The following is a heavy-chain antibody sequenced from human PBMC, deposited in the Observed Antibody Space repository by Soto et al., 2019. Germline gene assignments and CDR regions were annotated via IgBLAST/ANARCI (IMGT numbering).Heavy chain of an antibody. CDR1: GYTFTSYG. D-gene: IGHD2-2*01. CDR3: ARGGPIVVVPAAPPDYYMDV. V-gene: IGHV1-18*01. Sequence: ASVKVSCKASGYTFTSYGISWVRQAPGQGLEWMGWISAYNGNTNYAQKFQGWVTMTRDTSISTAYMELSRLRSDDTAVYYCARGGPIVVVPAAPPDYYMDVWGKGTTVTVSS. CDR2: ISAYNGNT. J-gene: IGHJ6*03.